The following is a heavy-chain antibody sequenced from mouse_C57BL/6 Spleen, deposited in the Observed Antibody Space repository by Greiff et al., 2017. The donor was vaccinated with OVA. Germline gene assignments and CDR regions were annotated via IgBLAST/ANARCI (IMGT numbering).Heavy chain of an antibody. CDR3: ARYYYGSSYPSYAMDY. Sequence: EVQLQQSGGGLVKPGGSLKLSCAASGFTFSSYAMSWVRQTPEKRLEWVATISDGGSYTYYPDNVKGRFTISSDHAKNNLYLQMSHLNSEDTAMYYCARYYYGSSYPSYAMDYWGQGTSVTVSS. J-gene: IGHJ4*01. D-gene: IGHD1-1*01. CDR2: ISDGGSYT. V-gene: IGHV5-4*01. CDR1: GFTFSSYA.